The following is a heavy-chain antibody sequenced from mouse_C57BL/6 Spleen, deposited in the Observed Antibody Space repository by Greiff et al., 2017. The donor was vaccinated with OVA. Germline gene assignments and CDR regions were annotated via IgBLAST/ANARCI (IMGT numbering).Heavy chain of an antibody. CDR2: IYPGNSDT. CDR1: GYTFTSYW. D-gene: IGHD4-1*01. V-gene: IGHV1-5*01. J-gene: IGHJ2*01. Sequence: EVKLMESGTVLASPGASVKMSCKTSGYTFTSYWMHWVKQRPGQGLEWIGAIYPGNSDTSYNQKFKGKAKLTAVTSASTAYMELSSLTNEDSAVYYCTRSAANWDENYFDYWGQGTTLTVSS. CDR3: TRSAANWDENYFDY.